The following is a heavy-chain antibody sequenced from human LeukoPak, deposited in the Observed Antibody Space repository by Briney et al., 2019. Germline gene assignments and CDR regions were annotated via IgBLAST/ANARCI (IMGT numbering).Heavy chain of an antibody. V-gene: IGHV3-15*01. Sequence: GGSLRLSCATSGFDFSYAWMSWVRQAPGKGLEWVGRIKSKTDGGTTDYAAPVKGRFTISRDDSKNTLYLQMNSLKTEDTAVYYCTTYEGVIVVDYWGQGTLVTVSS. J-gene: IGHJ4*02. CDR1: GFDFSYAW. D-gene: IGHD3-16*02. CDR3: TTYEGVIVVDY. CDR2: IKSKTDGGTT.